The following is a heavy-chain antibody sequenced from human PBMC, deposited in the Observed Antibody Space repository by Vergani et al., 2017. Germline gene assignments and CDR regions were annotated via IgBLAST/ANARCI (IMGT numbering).Heavy chain of an antibody. CDR1: GFTFSSYS. CDR2: IKQDGSEK. CDR3: ARDRDTWNYGYYFDY. V-gene: IGHV3-7*01. J-gene: IGHJ4*02. D-gene: IGHD1-7*01. Sequence: EVQLLQSGGGVIQPGGSVRLSCAASGFTFSSYSMNWVRQAPGKGLEWVANIKQDGSEKYYVDSVKGRFTISRDNAKNSLYLQMNSLRAEDTAVYYCARDRDTWNYGYYFDYWGQGTLVTVSS.